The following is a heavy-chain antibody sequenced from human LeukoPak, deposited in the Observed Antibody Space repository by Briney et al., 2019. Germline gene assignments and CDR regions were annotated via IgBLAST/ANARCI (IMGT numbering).Heavy chain of an antibody. CDR2: ISGSGGST. Sequence: GGSLRLSCAASGFTFSSYAMSWVRQAPGKGLEWVSAISGSGGSTYYADPVKGRFTISRDNSKNTLYLRMSSLRAEDTAVYYCATDRYYGSGSFFSFDNWGQGTLVTVSS. J-gene: IGHJ4*02. D-gene: IGHD3-10*01. CDR1: GFTFSSYA. CDR3: ATDRYYGSGSFFSFDN. V-gene: IGHV3-23*01.